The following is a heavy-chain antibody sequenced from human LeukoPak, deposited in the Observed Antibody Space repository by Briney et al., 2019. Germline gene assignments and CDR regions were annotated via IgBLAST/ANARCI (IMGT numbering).Heavy chain of an antibody. CDR2: IYHSGST. J-gene: IGHJ5*02. D-gene: IGHD6-13*01. V-gene: IGHV4-38-2*02. CDR1: GYSISSGYY. CDR3: ARVAAAAGTVDWFDP. Sequence: PSETLSLTCTVSGYSISSGYYWGWIRQPPGKGLEWIGSIYHSGSTYYNPSLKSRVPISVDTSKNPFSLKLSSVTAADTAVYYCARVAAAAGTVDWFDPWGQGTLVTVSS.